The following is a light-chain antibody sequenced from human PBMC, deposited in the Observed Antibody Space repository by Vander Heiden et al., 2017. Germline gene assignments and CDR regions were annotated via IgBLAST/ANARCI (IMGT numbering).Light chain of an antibody. V-gene: IGKV1-5*03. Sequence: DIQMTQSPSTLSASVGDRVTITCRASQSISSWLAWYQQRPGKAPKVLIFKTSTLEGGVPSRFSGSGSETEFALSISSLQPDDSATYYCQQYNTSPYTFGQGTKLEIK. CDR2: KTS. CDR3: QQYNTSPYT. CDR1: QSISSW. J-gene: IGKJ2*01.